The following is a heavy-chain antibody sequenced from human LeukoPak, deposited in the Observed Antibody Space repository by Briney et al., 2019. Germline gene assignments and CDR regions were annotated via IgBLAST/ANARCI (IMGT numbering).Heavy chain of an antibody. CDR3: ARVRKYYDILTGYYWRGPDY. CDR1: GGSISSGDYY. CDR2: IYYSGST. D-gene: IGHD3-9*01. Sequence: SETLSLTCTVSGGSISSGDYYWSWIRQPPGKGLEWIGYIYYSGSTYYNPSLKSRVTISVDTSKNQFSLKLSSVTAADTAVYYCARVRKYYDILTGYYWRGPDYWGQGTLVTVSS. J-gene: IGHJ4*02. V-gene: IGHV4-30-4*01.